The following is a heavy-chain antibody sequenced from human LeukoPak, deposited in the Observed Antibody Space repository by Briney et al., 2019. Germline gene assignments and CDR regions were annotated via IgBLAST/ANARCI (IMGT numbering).Heavy chain of an antibody. Sequence: PGGSLRLSCAASGFTVSSNYMSWVRQAPGKGLEWVSVIYSGGSTYYADSVKGRFTISRDNSKNTLFLQMDSLSAEDTAVYYCAIASHYYDSSGYYHFDSWGQGTLVTVSS. CDR3: AIASHYYDSSGYYHFDS. J-gene: IGHJ4*02. V-gene: IGHV3-53*01. D-gene: IGHD3-22*01. CDR1: GFTVSSNY. CDR2: IYSGGST.